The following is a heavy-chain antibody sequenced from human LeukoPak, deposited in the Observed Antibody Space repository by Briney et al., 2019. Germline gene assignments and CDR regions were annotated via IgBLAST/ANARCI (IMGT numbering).Heavy chain of an antibody. D-gene: IGHD3-10*01. J-gene: IGHJ3*02. CDR1: GYSFTSYR. Sequence: GESLKISCKGSGYSFTSYRIGWVRQMPGKGLEWMGIIYPGDSDTRYSPSFQGQVTISADKSISTAYLQWSSLKASDTAMYYCASAGWLLWFGESSHDAFDTWGQGTMVTVSS. CDR2: IYPGDSDT. CDR3: ASAGWLLWFGESSHDAFDT. V-gene: IGHV5-51*01.